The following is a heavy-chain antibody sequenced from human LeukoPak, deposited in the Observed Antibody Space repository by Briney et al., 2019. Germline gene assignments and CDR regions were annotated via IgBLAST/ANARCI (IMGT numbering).Heavy chain of an antibody. V-gene: IGHV3-7*03. Sequence: TGGSLRLSCAASGFTFSSYWMNWARQAPGKGLEWVASINHNGNVNYYVDSVKGRFTISRDNAKNSLYLQMSNLRAEDTAVYYCAKGTRQVGAADDYWGQGTLVTVSS. CDR2: INHNGNVN. J-gene: IGHJ4*02. CDR3: AKGTRQVGAADDY. CDR1: GFTFSSYW. D-gene: IGHD2-15*01.